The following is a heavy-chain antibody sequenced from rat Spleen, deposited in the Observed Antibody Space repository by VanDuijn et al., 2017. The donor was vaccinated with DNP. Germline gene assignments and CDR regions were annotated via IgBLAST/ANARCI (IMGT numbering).Heavy chain of an antibody. CDR1: GFTFNTYY. Sequence: EVQLVESGGGLVQPGRSLKLSCAASGFTFNTYYMAWVRQAPTKGLEWVASIRTGGEDTYYRDSVKGRFTVSRDNAKSTLYLQMNSLRSEDMATYYCARWGGDYFDYWGQGVMVTVSS. CDR2: IRTGGEDT. V-gene: IGHV5-25*01. J-gene: IGHJ2*01. CDR3: ARWGGDYFDY.